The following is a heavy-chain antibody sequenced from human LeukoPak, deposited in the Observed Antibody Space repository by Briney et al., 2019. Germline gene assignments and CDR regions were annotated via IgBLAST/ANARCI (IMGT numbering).Heavy chain of an antibody. V-gene: IGHV4-39*01. J-gene: IGHJ5*01. CDR2: VYYDRTT. CDR1: AASFISGSHH. Sequence: SETLSLTCTVSAASFISGSHHWGWIRQSPGKGLEWIGTVYYDRTTYYNPSLDGRVTVSLDTSANHFSLQLNSVTAADTAVYYCVRHDGRGGATMGAFDSWGQGSLVTVSS. CDR3: VRHDGRGGATMGAFDS. D-gene: IGHD5-12*01.